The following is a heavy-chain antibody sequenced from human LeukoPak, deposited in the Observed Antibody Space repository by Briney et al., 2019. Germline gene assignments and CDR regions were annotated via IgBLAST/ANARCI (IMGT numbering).Heavy chain of an antibody. V-gene: IGHV4-59*10. J-gene: IGHJ4*02. Sequence: SETLSLTCAVYGGSFSGYYWSWIRQPPGKGLEGIGRIYTSGSTNYNPSVKSRVTMSVDPSKNQFSLKLSSVPAADTAVYYCARASWGSDFDYWGQGPLVTVP. CDR1: GGSFSGYY. CDR3: ARASWGSDFDY. D-gene: IGHD7-27*01. CDR2: IYTSGST.